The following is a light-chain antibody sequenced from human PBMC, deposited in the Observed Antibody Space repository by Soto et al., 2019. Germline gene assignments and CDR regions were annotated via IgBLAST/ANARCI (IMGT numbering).Light chain of an antibody. CDR2: DAS. CDR1: QSVSSY. V-gene: IGKV3-11*01. J-gene: IGKJ1*01. CDR3: QQYGSSWT. Sequence: IVLTQSPATLSLSPGERATLSCRASQSVSSYLAWYQQKGGQAPRLLIYDASSRATGIPARFSGSGSGTDFTLTISSLEPEDFAVYYCQQYGSSWTFGQGTKVEIK.